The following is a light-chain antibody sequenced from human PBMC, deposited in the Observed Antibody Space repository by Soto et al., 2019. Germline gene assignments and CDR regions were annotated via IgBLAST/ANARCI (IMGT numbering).Light chain of an antibody. Sequence: DIVMTQSPDSLAVSLGERATINCKSSHNVLYRYNNKNYLAWYQQKAGQPPKLLISWASTRESGVPDRFSGSGSGTDFTLTISSLQAEDVAVDYCQQYYNTPPYTFGQGTKLEIK. V-gene: IGKV4-1*01. CDR1: HNVLYRYNNKNY. J-gene: IGKJ2*01. CDR2: WAS. CDR3: QQYYNTPPYT.